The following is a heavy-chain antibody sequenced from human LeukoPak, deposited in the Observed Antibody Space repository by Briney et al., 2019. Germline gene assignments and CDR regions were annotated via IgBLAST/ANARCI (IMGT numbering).Heavy chain of an antibody. CDR1: GGSISSYY. CDR2: IYTSGST. CDR3: ARDGWDCSSTSCSSNWFDP. D-gene: IGHD2-2*01. J-gene: IGHJ5*02. Sequence: PSETLSLTCTVSGGSISSYYWSWIRQPAGKGLEWIGRIYTSGSTNYNPSLNTRVTMSVDTSNTQFSLKLSSVTAADTAVYYCARDGWDCSSTSCSSNWFDPWGQGTLVTVSS. V-gene: IGHV4-4*07.